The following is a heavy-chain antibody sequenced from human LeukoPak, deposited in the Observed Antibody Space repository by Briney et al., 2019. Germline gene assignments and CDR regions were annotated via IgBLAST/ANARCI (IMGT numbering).Heavy chain of an antibody. J-gene: IGHJ4*02. CDR1: GFTFSSYY. D-gene: IGHD1-7*01. CDR3: AREPHNWNYALAFDY. Sequence: GGSLRLSCAASGFTFSSYYMNWVRQAPGKGLEWVSHISDSSSSIYYADSVKGRFTISRDNAKNSLYLQMNSLRAEDTAVYYCAREPHNWNYALAFDYWGQGTLVTV. V-gene: IGHV3-48*01. CDR2: ISDSSSSI.